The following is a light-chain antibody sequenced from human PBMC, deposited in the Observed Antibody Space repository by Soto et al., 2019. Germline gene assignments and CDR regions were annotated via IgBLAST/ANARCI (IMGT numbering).Light chain of an antibody. CDR2: GAS. V-gene: IGKV3-20*01. CDR3: QQYGSSPQT. Sequence: EIVLTQSPGTLSLSSGERATLSCRASQSVSSSYLAWYQQKPGQAPRLLIYGASSRATGIPDRFSGSGSGTDFTFTISRLEPEDFAVYYCQQYGSSPQTFGQGTKVDIK. CDR1: QSVSSSY. J-gene: IGKJ1*01.